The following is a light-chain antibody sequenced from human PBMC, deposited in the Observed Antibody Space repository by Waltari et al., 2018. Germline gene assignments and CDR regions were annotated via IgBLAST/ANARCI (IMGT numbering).Light chain of an antibody. CDR1: SSSVGSNF. Sequence: QSVLTQPPSASGTPGQEVTISCSGTSSSVGSNFVFWYQQLPGAAPKLLIFRRDRGPSGVPDRSSGSKSGTSASLVITGLRSEDEADYYCAAWDDSLSAYVFGTGTKVTVL. J-gene: IGLJ1*01. V-gene: IGLV1-47*01. CDR2: RRD. CDR3: AAWDDSLSAYV.